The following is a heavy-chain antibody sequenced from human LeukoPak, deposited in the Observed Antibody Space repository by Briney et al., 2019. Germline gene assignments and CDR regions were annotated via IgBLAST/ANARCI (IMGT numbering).Heavy chain of an antibody. D-gene: IGHD2-15*01. V-gene: IGHV3-23*01. Sequence: AGGSLRLSCAASGFTFSSYGMSWVRQAPGKGLEWVSAISGSGGSTYYADSVKGRFTISRDNSKNTLYLQMNSLRAEDTAVYYCAKEVVFRYYYYYMDVWGKGTTVTISS. CDR3: AKEVVFRYYYYYMDV. CDR1: GFTFSSYG. CDR2: ISGSGGST. J-gene: IGHJ6*03.